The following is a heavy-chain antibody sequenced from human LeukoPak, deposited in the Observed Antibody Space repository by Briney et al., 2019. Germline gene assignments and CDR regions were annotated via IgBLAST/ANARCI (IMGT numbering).Heavy chain of an antibody. CDR3: ARAGYSSTWYTGRYINY. CDR2: IYYSGST. V-gene: IGHV4-59*12. D-gene: IGHD6-13*01. J-gene: IGHJ4*02. CDR1: GGSISSYY. Sequence: SSETLSLTCTVSGGSISSYYWSWIRQPPGKGLEWIGYIYYSGSTNYNPSLKSRVTMSVDTSKSQFSLKLTSVTAADTAVYFCARAGYSSTWYTGRYINYWGQGTPVTVSS.